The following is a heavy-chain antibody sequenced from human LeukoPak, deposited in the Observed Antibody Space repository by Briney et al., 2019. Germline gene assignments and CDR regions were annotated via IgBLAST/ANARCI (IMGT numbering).Heavy chain of an antibody. CDR2: IKQDGSEK. J-gene: IGHJ4*02. CDR1: GFTFSSYW. Sequence: GGSLRLSCAASGFTFSSYWMSWVRQTPGKGLEWVANIKQDGSEKYYVDSVKGRFTISRDNAKNSLYLQMNSLRADDTAVYYCAKASGSPYYFDYWGQGTLVTVSS. V-gene: IGHV3-7*05. D-gene: IGHD3-10*01. CDR3: AKASGSPYYFDY.